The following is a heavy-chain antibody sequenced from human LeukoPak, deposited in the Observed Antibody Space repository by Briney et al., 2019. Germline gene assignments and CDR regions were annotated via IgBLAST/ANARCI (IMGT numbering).Heavy chain of an antibody. Sequence: PSETLSLTCTVSGGSISSYYWSWIRQPPGKGLEWVGYIYYSGSTNYNPSLKSRVTISVDTSKNQFSLKLSSVTAADTAVYYCARGVSYYDSSGYYNEYFQHWGQGTLVTVSS. J-gene: IGHJ1*01. D-gene: IGHD3-22*01. V-gene: IGHV4-59*08. CDR2: IYYSGST. CDR1: GGSISSYY. CDR3: ARGVSYYDSSGYYNEYFQH.